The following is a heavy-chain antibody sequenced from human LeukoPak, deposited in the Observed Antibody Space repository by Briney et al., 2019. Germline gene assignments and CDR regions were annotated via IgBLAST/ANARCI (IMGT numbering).Heavy chain of an antibody. Sequence: PGGSLRLSCAASGFTFSSYGMHWVRQAPGKGLEWVAVIWYGGSNKYYADSVKGRFTISRDNSKNTLYLQMNSLRAEDTAVYYCAKDRTIFGVVIGDAFDIWGQGTMVTVSS. V-gene: IGHV3-30*02. CDR2: IWYGGSNK. D-gene: IGHD3-3*01. J-gene: IGHJ3*02. CDR3: AKDRTIFGVVIGDAFDI. CDR1: GFTFSSYG.